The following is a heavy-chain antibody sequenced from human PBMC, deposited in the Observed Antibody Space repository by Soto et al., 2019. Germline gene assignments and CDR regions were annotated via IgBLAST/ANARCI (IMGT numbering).Heavy chain of an antibody. CDR2: ISGSGSNK. CDR1: GFAFSSYA. J-gene: IGHJ5*02. D-gene: IGHD3-3*01. V-gene: IGHV3-23*01. CDR3: AKEGSVRFLEWSQFDP. Sequence: PGGSLRLSCAASGFAFSSYAMSWVRQAPGKGLEWVSSISGSGSNKYYADSVKGRFTISRDNSKNTLYLQMNSLRAEDTAVYYCAKEGSVRFLEWSQFDPWGQGTLVTVSS.